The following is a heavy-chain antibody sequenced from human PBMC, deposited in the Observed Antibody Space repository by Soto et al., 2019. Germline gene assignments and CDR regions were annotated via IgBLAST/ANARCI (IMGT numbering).Heavy chain of an antibody. CDR3: AKDRGRGSSAQVTKNWFDP. CDR1: GFTFSSYA. CDR2: ISGSGGST. Sequence: GGSLRLSCAASGFTFSSYAMSWVRQAPGKGLEWVSAISGSGGSTYYADSVKGRFTISRDNSKNTLYLQMNSLRAEDTAVYYCAKDRGRGSSAQVTKNWFDPWGQGTLVTVSS. D-gene: IGHD6-6*01. J-gene: IGHJ5*02. V-gene: IGHV3-23*01.